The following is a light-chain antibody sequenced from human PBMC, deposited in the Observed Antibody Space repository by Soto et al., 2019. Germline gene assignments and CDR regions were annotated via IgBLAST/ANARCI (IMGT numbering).Light chain of an antibody. CDR1: DIGVRS. J-gene: IGLJ3*02. Sequence: SYELTQPPSVSVAPGKTARITCGGSDIGVRSVHWYQQKPGQAPVLVIYYDTTRPPSIPERFSGSNSGDTATLTISRVEDGDEADSYCQVWDISSDVVFGGGTKLTVL. CDR2: YDT. V-gene: IGLV3-21*04. CDR3: QVWDISSDVV.